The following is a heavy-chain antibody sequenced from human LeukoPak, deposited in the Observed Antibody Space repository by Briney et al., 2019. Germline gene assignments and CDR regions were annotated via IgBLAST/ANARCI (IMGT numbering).Heavy chain of an antibody. CDR3: ARDKLGYCSGGSCSLPDY. CDR2: INPSGGST. J-gene: IGHJ4*02. Sequence: ASVKVSCKASGYTFTSYYMHWVRQAPGQGLEWMGIINPSGGSTSYAQKFQGRVTMTRDTSTSTVYMELSSLRSEDMAVYYCARDKLGYCSGGSCSLPDYWGQGTLVTVSS. V-gene: IGHV1-46*01. CDR1: GYTFTSYY. D-gene: IGHD2-15*01.